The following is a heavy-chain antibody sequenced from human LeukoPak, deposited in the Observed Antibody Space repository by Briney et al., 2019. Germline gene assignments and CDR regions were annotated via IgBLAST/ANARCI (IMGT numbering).Heavy chain of an antibody. D-gene: IGHD3-9*01. Sequence: ASVKVSCKASGYTFTGYYMHWVRQAPGQGLEWMGWINPNSGGTNYAQKFQGRVTMTRDTSISTAYMELSRLRSDDTAVYYCARDRGEVLRYFDWLSPSWFDPWGQGTLVTVFS. J-gene: IGHJ5*02. CDR1: GYTFTGYY. CDR2: INPNSGGT. CDR3: ARDRGEVLRYFDWLSPSWFDP. V-gene: IGHV1-2*02.